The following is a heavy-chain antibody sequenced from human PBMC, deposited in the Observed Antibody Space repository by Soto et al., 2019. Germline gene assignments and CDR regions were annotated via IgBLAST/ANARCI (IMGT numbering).Heavy chain of an antibody. V-gene: IGHV1-3*01. CDR2: LNAGNGDT. CDR3: ARDPTTYHDFWWTYYGMDV. D-gene: IGHD3-3*01. CDR1: GYTFTSYG. J-gene: IGHJ6*02. Sequence: GASVKVSCKASGYTFTSYGMHWVRQAPGQRPEWMGWLNAGNGDTKYSQKFQGRVTITRDTSASTAYMDMSSLRSDDTAVYHCARDPTTYHDFWWTYYGMDVWGQGTTVTVSS.